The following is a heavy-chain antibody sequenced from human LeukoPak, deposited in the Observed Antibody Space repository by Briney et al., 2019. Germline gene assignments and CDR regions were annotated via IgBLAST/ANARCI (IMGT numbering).Heavy chain of an antibody. Sequence: GASVKVSCKASGYTFTGYYMHWVRQAPGQGLEWMGWINPNSGGTNYAQKFQGRVTMTRDTSISTAYMELSRLRSDDTAVYYCARVEAEQLVVLSYFDYWGQGTLVTVSS. V-gene: IGHV1-2*02. D-gene: IGHD6-6*01. CDR1: GYTFTGYY. J-gene: IGHJ4*02. CDR3: ARVEAEQLVVLSYFDY. CDR2: INPNSGGT.